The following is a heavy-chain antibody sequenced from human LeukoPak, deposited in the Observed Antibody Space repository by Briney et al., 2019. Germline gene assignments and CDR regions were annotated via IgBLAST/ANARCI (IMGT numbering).Heavy chain of an antibody. CDR3: ARGGATRGRFKN. J-gene: IGHJ4*02. CDR1: GFPFNVQT. D-gene: IGHD1-14*01. V-gene: IGHV3-7*01. Sequence: GGSLRLSCAASGFPFNVQTMSWVRQATGKGLDWVASMREDGSEIYYVGSAKGRFTISRDNPKNSLYLQMDFLRAEDTAVYYCARGGATRGRFKNRGQGTLVTVSS. CDR2: MREDGSEI.